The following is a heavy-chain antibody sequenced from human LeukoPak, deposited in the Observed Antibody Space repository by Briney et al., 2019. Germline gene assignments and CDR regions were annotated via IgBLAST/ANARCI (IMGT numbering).Heavy chain of an antibody. V-gene: IGHV4-59*01. Sequence: SETLSLTCTVSGGSISSYYWSWIRQPPGKGLEWIGYIYYSGSTNYNPSLKSRVTISVDTSKNQFSLKLSSVTAADTAVYYCARDRLWFGELAPWFDPWGQGTLVTVSS. J-gene: IGHJ5*02. CDR1: GGSISSYY. D-gene: IGHD3-10*01. CDR3: ARDRLWFGELAPWFDP. CDR2: IYYSGST.